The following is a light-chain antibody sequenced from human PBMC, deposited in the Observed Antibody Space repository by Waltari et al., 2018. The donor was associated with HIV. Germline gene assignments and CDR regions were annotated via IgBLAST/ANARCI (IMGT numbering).Light chain of an antibody. CDR2: DNT. CDR1: SSNLGAGSR. CDR3: QSYDDRLDGSKI. J-gene: IGLJ2*01. V-gene: IGLV1-40*01. Sequence: SMLTQPPSVSGAPGQRVTISCTGSSSNLGAGSRVHWYQQVPGTAPKLLIYDNTNRPSGVPDRFSGSKSGTSASLAISGLQAEDEAEYYCQSYDDRLDGSKIFGGGTKVTVL.